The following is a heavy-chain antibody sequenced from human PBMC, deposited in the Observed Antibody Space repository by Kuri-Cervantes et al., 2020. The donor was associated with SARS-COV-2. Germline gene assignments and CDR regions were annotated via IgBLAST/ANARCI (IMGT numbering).Heavy chain of an antibody. V-gene: IGHV1-69*13. CDR2: IIPIFGTA. J-gene: IGHJ4*02. Sequence: SVKVSCKASGGTFSSYAISWVRQAPGQGLEWMGGIIPIFGTANYAQKFQGRVTITADESTSTAYMELSSLRSGDTAVYFCARYLDWERGIDSWGQGTLVTVSS. D-gene: IGHD3/OR15-3a*01. CDR1: GGTFSSYA. CDR3: ARYLDWERGIDS.